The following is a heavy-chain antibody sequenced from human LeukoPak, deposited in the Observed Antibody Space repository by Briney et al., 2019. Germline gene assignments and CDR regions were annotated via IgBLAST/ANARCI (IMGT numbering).Heavy chain of an antibody. CDR3: ARDRRYSNYDYYYYYMDV. CDR2: IYTSGST. J-gene: IGHJ6*03. Sequence: SETLSLTCTVSGGSISSGSYYWSWIRQPAGKGLEWIGRIYTSGSTNYNPCLKSRVTISVDTSKNQFSLKLSSVTAADTAVYYCARDRRYSNYDYYYYYMDVWGKGTTVTVSS. V-gene: IGHV4-61*02. CDR1: GGSISSGSYY. D-gene: IGHD4-11*01.